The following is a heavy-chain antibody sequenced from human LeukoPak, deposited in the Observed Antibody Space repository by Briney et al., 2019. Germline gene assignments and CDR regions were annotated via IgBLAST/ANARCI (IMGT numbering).Heavy chain of an antibody. CDR1: GLTFSGSA. V-gene: IGHV3-73*01. CDR2: IRSKANSYAT. Sequence: GGSLRLSCAASGLTFSGSAMHWVSQPSGKGLEWVGRIRSKANSYATAYAGSVKGRFTISRDDSKTTAYLQMNSLKTEDTAVYYCTRHASEVVVAGGHYMDVWGKGTTVTVSS. CDR3: TRHASEVVVAGGHYMDV. J-gene: IGHJ6*03. D-gene: IGHD2-15*01.